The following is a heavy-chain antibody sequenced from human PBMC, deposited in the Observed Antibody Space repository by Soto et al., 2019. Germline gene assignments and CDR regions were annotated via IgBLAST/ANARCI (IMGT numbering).Heavy chain of an antibody. V-gene: IGHV1-46*01. CDR3: ARDMVQEIVVVPAAIFPIYWFDP. J-gene: IGHJ5*02. Sequence: ASVKVSCKASGYTFTSYYMHWVRQAPGQGLEWIGIINPSGGSTSYAQKFQGRVTMTRDTSTSTVYMELCSLRSEDTAVYYCARDMVQEIVVVPAAIFPIYWFDPWGQGTLVTVSS. CDR2: INPSGGST. CDR1: GYTFTSYY. D-gene: IGHD2-2*01.